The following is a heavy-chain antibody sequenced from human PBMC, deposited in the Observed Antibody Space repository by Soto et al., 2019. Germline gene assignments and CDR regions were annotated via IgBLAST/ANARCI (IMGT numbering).Heavy chain of an antibody. CDR1: GFTFSSYS. CDR3: ARSFRTSGYDRNYYYYYYMDV. J-gene: IGHJ6*03. V-gene: IGHV3-48*01. D-gene: IGHD5-12*01. CDR2: ISSSSSTI. Sequence: EVQLVESGGGLVQPGGSLRLSCAASGFTFSSYSMNWVRQAPGKGLEWVSYISSSSSTIYYADSVKGRFTISRDNAKNSLYLRMNSLSADDTAVYYCARSFRTSGYDRNYYYYYYMDVWCEGSTVAVSS.